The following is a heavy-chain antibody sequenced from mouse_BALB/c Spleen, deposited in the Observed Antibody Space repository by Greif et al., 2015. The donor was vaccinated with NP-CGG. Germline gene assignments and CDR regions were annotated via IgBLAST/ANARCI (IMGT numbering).Heavy chain of an antibody. CDR2: IDPENGDT. CDR3: NALITTARGLAWFAY. Sequence: LVESGAELVRSGASVKLSCTASGFNIKDYYMHWVKQRPEQGLEWIGWIDPENGDTEYAPKFQGKATMTADTSSNTAYLQLSSLTSEDTAVYYCNALITTARGLAWFAYWGQGTLVTVSA. J-gene: IGHJ3*01. CDR1: GFNIKDYY. V-gene: IGHV14-4*02. D-gene: IGHD1-2*01.